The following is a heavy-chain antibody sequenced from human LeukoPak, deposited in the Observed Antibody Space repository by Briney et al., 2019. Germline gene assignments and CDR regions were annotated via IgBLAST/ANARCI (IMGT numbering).Heavy chain of an antibody. CDR2: INPNSGGT. Sequence: ASVKVSCKASGYTFTGYYMHWVRQAPGQGLEWMGWINPNSGGTNYAQKFQGRVTMTRDTSISTAYMELSRLRSDDTAVYYCARRGSSGWYYYMDVWGKGTTVTVSS. CDR1: GYTFTGYY. J-gene: IGHJ6*03. CDR3: ARRGSSGWYYYMDV. D-gene: IGHD6-19*01. V-gene: IGHV1-2*02.